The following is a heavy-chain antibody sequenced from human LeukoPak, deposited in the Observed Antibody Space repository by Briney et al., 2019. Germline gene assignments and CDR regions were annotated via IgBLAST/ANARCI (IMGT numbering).Heavy chain of an antibody. Sequence: SETLSLTGTVSGDSISSSSHHWGWIRQSPGKGLEWIGSIYYGRTTYYNPSLNNRVSISVVTSKNQFSLQLNSMSAADTAVYYCVRHDGRGGATMGALDSWGQGSLVTVSS. D-gene: IGHD4/OR15-4a*01. J-gene: IGHJ4*02. CDR3: VRHDGRGGATMGALDS. CDR1: GDSISSSSHH. V-gene: IGHV4-39*01. CDR2: IYYGRTT.